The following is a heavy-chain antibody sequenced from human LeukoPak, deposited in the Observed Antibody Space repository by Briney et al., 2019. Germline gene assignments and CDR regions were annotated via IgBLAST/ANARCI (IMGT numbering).Heavy chain of an antibody. CDR3: AKPVQRYCSGGSCYASYFDY. Sequence: PGGSLRLSCAASGFTFSSYGMHWVRQAPGKGLEWVAFIRYDGGNKYYADSVKGRFTISRDNSKNTLYLQMNSLRAEDTAVYYCAKPVQRYCSGGSCYASYFDYWGQGTLVTVSS. D-gene: IGHD2-15*01. CDR2: IRYDGGNK. CDR1: GFTFSSYG. V-gene: IGHV3-30*02. J-gene: IGHJ4*02.